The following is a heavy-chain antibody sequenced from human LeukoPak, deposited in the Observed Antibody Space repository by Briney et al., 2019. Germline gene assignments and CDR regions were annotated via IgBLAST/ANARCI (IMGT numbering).Heavy chain of an antibody. CDR3: ASRELGNDY. CDR2: IYYTGST. J-gene: IGHJ4*02. D-gene: IGHD7-27*01. CDR1: GGSFSGYY. Sequence: SETLSLTCAVYGGSFSGYYWSWIRQPPGKGLEWIGYIYYTGSTSYNPSLKSRVTISADTSKNEFSLKLNSVTAADTAVYYCASRELGNDYWGQGTLVTVSS. V-gene: IGHV4-59*01.